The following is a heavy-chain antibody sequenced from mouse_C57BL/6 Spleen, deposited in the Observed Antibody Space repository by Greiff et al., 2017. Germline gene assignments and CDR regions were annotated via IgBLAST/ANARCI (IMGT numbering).Heavy chain of an antibody. D-gene: IGHD2-2*01. V-gene: IGHV5-17*01. Sequence: EVKLVESGGGLVKPGGSLTLSCAASGFTFSDYGMHWVRQAPEKGLEWVAYISSGSSTIYYAATVKGRFTISRHNAKKTLFLQMARLRSEDTAMYYCARYGSDGWFAYWGQGTLVTVSA. CDR3: ARYGSDGWFAY. CDR1: GFTFSDYG. J-gene: IGHJ3*01. CDR2: ISSGSSTI.